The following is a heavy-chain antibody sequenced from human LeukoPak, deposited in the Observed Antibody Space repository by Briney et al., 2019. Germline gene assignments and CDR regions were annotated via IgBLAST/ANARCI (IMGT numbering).Heavy chain of an antibody. CDR1: GVSMTNYY. V-gene: IGHV4-59*08. CDR3: ATASRAFYDFSFIDY. J-gene: IGHJ4*02. CDR2: VFYSGTT. Sequence: TETLSLSCTASGVSMTNYYWRWIRQPPGKGLEWIAFVFYSGTTNYNPSLTSRVTISVDTSKNQFSLTLSSVTAADTAVYYCATASRAFYDFSFIDYSSQGTLVTVSS. D-gene: IGHD3-3*01.